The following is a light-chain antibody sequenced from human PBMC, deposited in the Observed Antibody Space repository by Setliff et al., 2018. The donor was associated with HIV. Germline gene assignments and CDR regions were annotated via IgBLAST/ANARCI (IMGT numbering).Light chain of an antibody. J-gene: IGLJ1*01. V-gene: IGLV2-14*03. Sequence: QSVLTQPASVSGSPGQSITISCTGTSSDVGGYNYVSWYQQHPGKAPKLIIYDVSDRPSGVSNRFPGSKSGNTASLTISGLQADDEADYYCNSYTSSSTLVFGTGTKVTVL. CDR3: NSYTSSSTLV. CDR2: DVS. CDR1: SSDVGGYNY.